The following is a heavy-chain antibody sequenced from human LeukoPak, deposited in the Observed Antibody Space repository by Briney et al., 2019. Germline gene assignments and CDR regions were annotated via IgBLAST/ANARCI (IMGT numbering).Heavy chain of an antibody. CDR2: INSDGTRT. Sequence: GGSLRLSCAASRFTFSTYWMHWVRQAPGKGLVWVSRINSDGTRTTYADSVRGRFTVSRDNAKNTVYLQMNSLTAEDTAVYYCATVATGSWGWIDPWGQGTLVTVSS. CDR3: ATVATGSWGWIDP. CDR1: RFTFSTYW. J-gene: IGHJ5*02. V-gene: IGHV3-74*01. D-gene: IGHD1-26*01.